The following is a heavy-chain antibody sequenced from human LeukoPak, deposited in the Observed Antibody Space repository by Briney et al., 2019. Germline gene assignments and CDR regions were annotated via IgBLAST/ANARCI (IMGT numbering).Heavy chain of an antibody. J-gene: IGHJ3*01. Sequence: GRSLRVPCAASGFTLGNYGMHWVRQAPGKGLEWVAVIWYDGNKEYYEDSVKGRFSISRDNSKNTLYLEMTSLRAEDTALYYCARDFYGGAFDLWGQGTMVTVSS. V-gene: IGHV3-33*01. CDR2: IWYDGNKE. CDR1: GFTLGNYG. D-gene: IGHD2/OR15-2a*01. CDR3: ARDFYGGAFDL.